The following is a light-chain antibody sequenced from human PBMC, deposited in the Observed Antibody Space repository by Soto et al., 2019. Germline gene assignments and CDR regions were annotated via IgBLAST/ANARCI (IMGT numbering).Light chain of an antibody. V-gene: IGKV3-20*01. CDR3: QQYGSSLSA. CDR1: QSVSSTY. J-gene: IGKJ4*01. CDR2: GAS. Sequence: ESVLTQSPGTLSLSPGERATLSCRASQSVSSTYLAWYQQKPGQAPRLLIYGASSRATGIPDRFSGSGSGTDFTLTISRLEPEDFAVYYCQQYGSSLSAFGVGTKVEIK.